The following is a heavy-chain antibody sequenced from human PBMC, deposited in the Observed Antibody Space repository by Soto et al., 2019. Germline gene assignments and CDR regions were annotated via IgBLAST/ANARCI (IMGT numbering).Heavy chain of an antibody. V-gene: IGHV1-3*01. CDR2: INAGNGNT. CDR3: ARSDRGVANPTIFDY. Sequence: GASVKVSCKASGYTFTSYAMHWVRQAPGQRLEWMGWINAGNGNTKYSQKFQGRVTITRDTSASTAYMELSSLRSEDTAVYYCARSDRGVANPTIFDYWGQGTLVTVSS. CDR1: GYTFTSYA. D-gene: IGHD1-26*01. J-gene: IGHJ4*02.